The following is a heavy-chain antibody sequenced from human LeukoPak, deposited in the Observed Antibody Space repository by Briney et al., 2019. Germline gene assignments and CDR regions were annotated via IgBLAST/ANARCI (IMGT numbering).Heavy chain of an antibody. V-gene: IGHV3-33*01. CDR1: GFTFSSFG. D-gene: IGHD3-10*01. J-gene: IGHJ5*02. CDR3: ARVGRGTGSGSNLHWFDP. CDR2: IWYDASNK. Sequence: GGSLRLSCAASGFTFSSFGMHWVRQAPGKGLEWVAIIWYDASNKYYADSVKGRFTISRDNSKNMLYLQMNSLRAEDTAVYYCARVGRGTGSGSNLHWFDPWGQGTLVTVSS.